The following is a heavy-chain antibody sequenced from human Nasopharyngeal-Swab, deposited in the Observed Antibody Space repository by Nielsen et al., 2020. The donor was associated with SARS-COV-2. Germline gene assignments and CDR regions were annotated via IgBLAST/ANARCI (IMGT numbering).Heavy chain of an antibody. CDR3: TRDPGDDKRDWYFDV. D-gene: IGHD3-16*01. CDR1: GFTVSSNC. V-gene: IGHV3-74*01. Sequence: GESLKISCAASGFTVSSNCMPWVRHGLGKGLKWVSRICGDVRRPGYADSVKGRFTISRDNAKNTLYLQMNSLTGEDAAVYFCTRDPGDDKRDWYFDVWGRGTLVTVSS. J-gene: IGHJ2*01. CDR2: ICGDVRRP.